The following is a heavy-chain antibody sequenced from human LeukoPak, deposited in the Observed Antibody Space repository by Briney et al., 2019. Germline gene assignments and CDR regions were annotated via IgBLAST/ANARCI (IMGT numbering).Heavy chain of an antibody. V-gene: IGHV3-21*04. D-gene: IGHD3-16*01. J-gene: IGHJ6*02. CDR2: ISSSNTYI. CDR3: ARGGGLDV. Sequence: GGSLRLSCAASGFTFSSYNMNWVRQAPGKGLEWVSSISSSNTYIYYADSVKGRFTISRDNAKNSLYLQMSNLRAEDTAVYFCARGGGLDVWGQGATVTVSS. CDR1: GFTFSSYN.